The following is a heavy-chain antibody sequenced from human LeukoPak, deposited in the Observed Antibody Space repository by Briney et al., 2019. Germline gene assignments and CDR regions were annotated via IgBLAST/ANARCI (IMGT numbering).Heavy chain of an antibody. CDR1: GYTFTSYG. V-gene: IGHV1-18*01. J-gene: IGHJ5*02. CDR3: ARGLGVIITGTSTPWFDP. Sequence: ASEKVSCKASGYTFTSYGISWVRQAPGQGLEWMGWISAYNGNTNYAQKLQGRVTMTTDTSTSTAYMELRSLRSDDTAVYYCARGLGVIITGTSTPWFDPWGQGTLVTVSS. CDR2: ISAYNGNT. D-gene: IGHD1-7*01.